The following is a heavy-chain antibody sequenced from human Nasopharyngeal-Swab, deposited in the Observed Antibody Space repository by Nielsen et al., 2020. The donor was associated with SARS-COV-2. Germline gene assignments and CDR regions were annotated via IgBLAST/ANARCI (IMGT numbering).Heavy chain of an antibody. CDR3: ATAWAYYYDSSGYDY. V-gene: IGHV1-24*01. Sequence: ASVKVSSKVSGYTLTELSMHWVRQAPGKGLEWMGGFDPEDGETIYAQKFQGRVTMTEDTSTDTAYMELSSLRSEDTAVYYCATAWAYYYDSSGYDYWGQGTLVTVSS. CDR2: FDPEDGET. D-gene: IGHD3-22*01. CDR1: GYTLTELS. J-gene: IGHJ4*02.